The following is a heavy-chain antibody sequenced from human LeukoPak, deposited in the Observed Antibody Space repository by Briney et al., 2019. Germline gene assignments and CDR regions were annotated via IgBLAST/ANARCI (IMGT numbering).Heavy chain of an antibody. Sequence: GGSPRLSCAASGFTVSSNYMSWVRQAPGKGLEWVSVIYSGGSTYYADSVKGRFTISRDNSKNTLYLQMNSLRAEDTAVYYCARDKNYYDSSGYYTHFDYWGQGTLVTVSS. D-gene: IGHD3-22*01. CDR2: IYSGGST. J-gene: IGHJ4*02. CDR1: GFTVSSNY. CDR3: ARDKNYYDSSGYYTHFDY. V-gene: IGHV3-66*01.